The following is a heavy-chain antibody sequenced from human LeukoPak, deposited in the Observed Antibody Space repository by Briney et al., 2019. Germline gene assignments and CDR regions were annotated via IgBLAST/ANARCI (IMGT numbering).Heavy chain of an antibody. CDR2: IYHSGST. CDR1: GGSISNGGYY. V-gene: IGHV4-30-2*01. D-gene: IGHD6-13*01. Sequence: SETLSLTCTVPGGSISNGGYYWSWIRQPPGKGLEWIGYIYHSGSTYYNPSLKSRVTISVDRSKNQFSLKLSSVTAADTAVYYCAREEAAAPPVYWGQGTLVTVSS. CDR3: AREEAAAPPVY. J-gene: IGHJ4*02.